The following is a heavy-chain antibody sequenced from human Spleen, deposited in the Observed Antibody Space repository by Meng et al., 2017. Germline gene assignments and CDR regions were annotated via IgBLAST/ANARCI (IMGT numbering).Heavy chain of an antibody. V-gene: IGHV3-11*01. J-gene: IGHJ4*02. CDR3: AKGRGYSAYYFDY. CDR2: ISSSGSTI. CDR1: GFTFSDYY. Sequence: GGSLRLSCAASGFTFSDYYMSWIRQAPGKGLEWVSYISSSGSTIYYADSVKGRFTISRDKAKNSLYLQMNSLRAEDTALYYCAKGRGYSAYYFDYWGQGTLVTVSS. D-gene: IGHD5-18*01.